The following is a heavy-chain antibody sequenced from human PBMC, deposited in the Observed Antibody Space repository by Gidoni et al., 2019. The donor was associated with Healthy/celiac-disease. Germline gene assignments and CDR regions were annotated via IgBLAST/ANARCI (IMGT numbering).Heavy chain of an antibody. CDR2: ISGSGGST. D-gene: IGHD2-8*01. CDR3: AKEQKYCTNGVCYYYFDY. J-gene: IGHJ4*02. V-gene: IGHV3-23*01. CDR1: GFTFSRYA. Sequence: EVQLLESGGGLVQPGGSLRLSCAASGFTFSRYAMSWVRQAPGKGLEWVSAISGSGGSTYYADSVKGRFTISRDNSKNTLYLQMNSLRAEDTAVYYCAKEQKYCTNGVCYYYFDYWGQGTLVTVSS.